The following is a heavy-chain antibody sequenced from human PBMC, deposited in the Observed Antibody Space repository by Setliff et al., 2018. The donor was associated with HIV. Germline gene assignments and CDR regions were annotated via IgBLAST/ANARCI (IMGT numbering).Heavy chain of an antibody. CDR3: ARGGPLRFLEWLLSFFDY. J-gene: IGHJ4*02. CDR2: MSPNSGNT. Sequence: GASVKVSCKASGYTFTTYDIIWVRQATGQGLEWMGCMSPNSGNTGYAQKFRGRVSMTRNPSIGTAYMELSSLRSEDTAVYYCARGGPLRFLEWLLSFFDYWGQGTLVTVSS. V-gene: IGHV1-8*02. D-gene: IGHD3-3*01. CDR1: GYTFTTYD.